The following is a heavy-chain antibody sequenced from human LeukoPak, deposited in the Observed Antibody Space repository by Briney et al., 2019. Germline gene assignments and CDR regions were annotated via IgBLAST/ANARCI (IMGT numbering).Heavy chain of an antibody. V-gene: IGHV3-74*01. CDR1: GFSFSSYW. J-gene: IGHJ4*02. Sequence: GGSLRLSCAASGFSFSSYWIHWVRQVPGKGLVWVSRIKDGGTTTDYPDSEKGRFTIFRNDAKHTLYLQRNSLRADATAVYYCTSIRPGHWGRGTLVTVSS. D-gene: IGHD5-24*01. CDR2: IKDGGTTT. CDR3: TSIRPGH.